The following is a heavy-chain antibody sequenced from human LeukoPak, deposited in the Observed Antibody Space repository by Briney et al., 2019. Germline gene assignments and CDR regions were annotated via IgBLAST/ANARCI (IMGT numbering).Heavy chain of an antibody. CDR1: GFTFSGYW. J-gene: IGHJ4*02. CDR3: ARPSGYCSGGSCFPFDY. Sequence: PGGSLRLSCAASGFTFSGYWMTWVRQAPGKGLEWVANIRQDGSEIYYVDSVKGRFTISRDDAKNSLYLQMNSLRAEDTAVYYCARPSGYCSGGSCFPFDYWGQGTLVTVSS. CDR2: IRQDGSEI. V-gene: IGHV3-7*01. D-gene: IGHD2-15*01.